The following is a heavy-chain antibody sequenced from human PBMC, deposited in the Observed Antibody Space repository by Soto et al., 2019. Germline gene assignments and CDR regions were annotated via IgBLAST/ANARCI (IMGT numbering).Heavy chain of an antibody. Sequence: QITLKESGPTLVEPTQTLTLTCTYSGFSLRTTGVGVGWIRQPPGKALEWLGIIYWNDDKRYSPSLKNRFTLTRDISNCQVVLTMTNMDPVDTATYYCAHTWGLPFDYWGQGTLVIVSS. J-gene: IGHJ4*02. CDR3: AHTWGLPFDY. V-gene: IGHV2-5*01. D-gene: IGHD3-16*01. CDR1: GFSLRTTGVG. CDR2: IYWNDDK.